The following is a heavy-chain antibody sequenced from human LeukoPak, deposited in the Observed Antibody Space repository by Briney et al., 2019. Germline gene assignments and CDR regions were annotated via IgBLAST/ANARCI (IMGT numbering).Heavy chain of an antibody. Sequence: ASVKVSCKASGYTFTGYYMHWVRQAPGQGLEWMGWINPNSGGTNYAQKFQGRVTMTRDTSISTAYMELSRLRSDDTAVYYCAREAGYYYDSSGYQNYYYYYYMDVWGKGTTVTVSS. CDR1: GYTFTGYY. J-gene: IGHJ6*03. CDR3: AREAGYYYDSSGYQNYYYYYYMDV. V-gene: IGHV1-2*02. D-gene: IGHD3-22*01. CDR2: INPNSGGT.